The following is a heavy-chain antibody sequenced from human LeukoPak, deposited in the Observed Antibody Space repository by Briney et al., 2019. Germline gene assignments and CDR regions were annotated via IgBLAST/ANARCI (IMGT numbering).Heavy chain of an antibody. V-gene: IGHV4-31*03. Sequence: SQTLSLTCTVSGGSISSGGYYWIWIRQHPGKGLEWIGYIYYSGSTYYNPSRKSRVTISVDTSKNQFSLKLSSVTAADTAVYYCARGYCSSTSCYASTHSYYYYGMDVWGQGTTVTVSS. CDR3: ARGYCSSTSCYASTHSYYYYGMDV. J-gene: IGHJ6*02. D-gene: IGHD2-2*01. CDR2: IYYSGST. CDR1: GGSISSGGYY.